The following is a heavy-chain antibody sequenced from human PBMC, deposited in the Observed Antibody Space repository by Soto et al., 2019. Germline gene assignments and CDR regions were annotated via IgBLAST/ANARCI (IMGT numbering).Heavy chain of an antibody. J-gene: IGHJ4*02. V-gene: IGHV4-59*01. Sequence: SETLSLTCTVSGGSISSYYWSWIRQPPGKGLEWIGYIYYSGSTNYNPSLKSRVTISVNTSKNQFSLTLNSVTAADTAVYYRARPGYYGPVDYWGQGTLVTVSS. D-gene: IGHD3-10*01. CDR1: GGSISSYY. CDR2: IYYSGST. CDR3: ARPGYYGPVDY.